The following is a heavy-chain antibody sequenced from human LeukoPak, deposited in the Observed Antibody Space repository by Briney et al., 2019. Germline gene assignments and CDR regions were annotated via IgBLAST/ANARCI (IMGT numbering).Heavy chain of an antibody. CDR1: GGSFSGYY. V-gene: IGHV4-34*01. CDR3: ARETAAGTIGAFDI. J-gene: IGHJ3*02. D-gene: IGHD6-13*01. CDR2: INHSGST. Sequence: SETLSLTCAVYGGSFSGYYWSWIRQPPGKGLEWIGEINHSGSTNYNPSLKSRVTISVDTSKNQFSLKLSSVTAADTAVYYCARETAAGTIGAFDIWGQGTMVTVSS.